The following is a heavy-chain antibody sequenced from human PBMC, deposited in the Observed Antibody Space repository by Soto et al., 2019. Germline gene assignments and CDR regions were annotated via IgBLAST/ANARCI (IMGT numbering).Heavy chain of an antibody. CDR3: ARDATGSYSDFDY. J-gene: IGHJ4*02. D-gene: IGHD1-26*01. V-gene: IGHV3-11*05. CDR1: GFTFSDYY. Sequence: QVPLVESGGGLVKPGGSLRLSCAASGFTFSDYYMSWIRQAPGKGLEWVSYISSSSKYTNYADSVKGRFTISRDNAKHSLYLQMNSLRAEDTAVYYCARDATGSYSDFDYWGQGTLVTVSS. CDR2: ISSSSKYT.